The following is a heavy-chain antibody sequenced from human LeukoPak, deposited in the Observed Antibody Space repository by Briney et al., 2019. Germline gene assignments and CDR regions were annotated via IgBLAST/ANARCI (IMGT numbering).Heavy chain of an antibody. CDR3: ARLMTTVTSEY. V-gene: IGHV4-39*01. Sequence: SEALSLTCTVSGGSINRSYYYWGWIRQPPGKGLEWIGSIYYSGNTYYNPSLKSRVTISVDTSKNQFSLKLSSVTAADTAVYYCARLMTTVTSEYWGQGTLVTVSS. CDR1: GGSINRSYYY. J-gene: IGHJ4*02. CDR2: IYYSGNT. D-gene: IGHD4-17*01.